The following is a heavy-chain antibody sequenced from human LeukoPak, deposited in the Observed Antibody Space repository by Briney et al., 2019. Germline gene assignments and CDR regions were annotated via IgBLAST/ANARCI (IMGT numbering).Heavy chain of an antibody. CDR2: IYYSGST. J-gene: IGHJ2*01. Sequence: SQTLSLTCTVSGGSISSGGYYWSWIRQHPGKGLEWIGYIYYSGSTYYNPSLKSRVTISVDTSKNQYSLKLSSVTAADTAVYYCARDRYTVVSWYFDLWGRGTLVTVSS. CDR3: ARDRYTVVSWYFDL. CDR1: GGSISSGGYY. D-gene: IGHD4-23*01. V-gene: IGHV4-31*03.